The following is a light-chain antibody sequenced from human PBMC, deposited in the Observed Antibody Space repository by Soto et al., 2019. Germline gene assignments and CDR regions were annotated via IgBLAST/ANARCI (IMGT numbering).Light chain of an antibody. CDR3: SSYTSSSTLEV. J-gene: IGLJ1*01. Sequence: QSALTQPASVSGSPGQSITISCTGTSSDIGGYNSVSWYQQHPGKAPKLVIYAVSNRPSGVSSRFSGSKSGNTASLTMSGLQAEDEATYYCSSYTSSSTLEVFGTGTKVTVL. CDR2: AVS. CDR1: SSDIGGYNS. V-gene: IGLV2-14*01.